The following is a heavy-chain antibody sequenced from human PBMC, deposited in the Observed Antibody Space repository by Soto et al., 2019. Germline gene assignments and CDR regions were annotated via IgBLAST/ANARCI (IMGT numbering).Heavy chain of an antibody. D-gene: IGHD2-2*01. V-gene: IGHV1-69*01. CDR2: IIPIFGTA. Sequence: QVQLVQSGAEVKKPGSSVKVSCKASVGTFSSYAISWVRQAPGQGLEWMGGIIPIFGTANYEQKFQGRVTITADESTRTAYMELSSLRSEDTAVYYCARSSSTSLRYWFDPWGQGTLGTDSS. J-gene: IGHJ5*02. CDR3: ARSSSTSLRYWFDP. CDR1: VGTFSSYA.